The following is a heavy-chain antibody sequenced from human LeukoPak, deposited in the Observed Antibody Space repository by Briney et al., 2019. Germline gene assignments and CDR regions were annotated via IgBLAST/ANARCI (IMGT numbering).Heavy chain of an antibody. Sequence: ASVKVSCKASGYTFTGYYMHWVQQAPGQGLEWMGWINPNSGGTNYAQKFQGRVTMTRDTSISTAYMELSRLRSDDTAVYYCARAITIFGVVITVDAFDIWGQGTMVTVSS. V-gene: IGHV1-2*02. CDR3: ARAITIFGVVITVDAFDI. D-gene: IGHD3-3*01. CDR1: GYTFTGYY. CDR2: INPNSGGT. J-gene: IGHJ3*02.